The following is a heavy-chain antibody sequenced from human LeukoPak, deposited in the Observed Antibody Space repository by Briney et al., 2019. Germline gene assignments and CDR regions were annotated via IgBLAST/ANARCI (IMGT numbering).Heavy chain of an antibody. J-gene: IGHJ4*02. CDR1: GGSFSVYY. V-gene: IGHV4-34*01. Sequence: SESLSLTCAVYGGSFSVYYWSWIRQPPGKGLEWIGEINHSGSTNYNPSLKSRVTISVDTSKNQFSLKLSSVTAADTAVYYCARMSAAVDYWGQGTLVTVSS. D-gene: IGHD6-13*01. CDR3: ARMSAAVDY. CDR2: INHSGST.